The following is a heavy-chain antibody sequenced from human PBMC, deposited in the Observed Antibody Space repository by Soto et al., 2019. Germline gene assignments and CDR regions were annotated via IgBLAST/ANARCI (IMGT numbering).Heavy chain of an antibody. Sequence: QVPLVQSGAEVKKPGSSVKVSCTASGGTFSSYAISWVRQDPGQGLECMGGIIPIFGTANYAQQFQCRVTINADESTSTAYMELSILRSEDTAVYYCARSHSMVYANYYYYGMDVWGQWPAVTVSS. J-gene: IGHJ6*02. CDR3: ARSHSMVYANYYYYGMDV. D-gene: IGHD2-8*01. CDR2: IIPIFGTA. CDR1: GGTFSSYA. V-gene: IGHV1-69*01.